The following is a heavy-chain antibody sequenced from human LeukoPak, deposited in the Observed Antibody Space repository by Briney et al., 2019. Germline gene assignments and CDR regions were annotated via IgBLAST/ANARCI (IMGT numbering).Heavy chain of an antibody. CDR1: GGSISSSSYY. CDR2: IYYSGST. V-gene: IGHV4-39*01. D-gene: IGHD3-10*01. Sequence: SSETLSLTCTVSGGSISSSSYYWGWIRQPPGKGLEWIGSIYYSGSTYYNPSLKSRATISVDTSKNQFSLKLSSVTAADTAVYYCATMVRGVITNIDYWGQGTLVTVSS. J-gene: IGHJ4*02. CDR3: ATMVRGVITNIDY.